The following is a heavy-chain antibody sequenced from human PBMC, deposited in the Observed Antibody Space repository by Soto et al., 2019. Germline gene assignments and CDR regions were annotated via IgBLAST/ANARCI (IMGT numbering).Heavy chain of an antibody. J-gene: IGHJ6*02. CDR3: ARDLHIAAAGTYYYYYGMDV. Sequence: GASVKVSCKASGYTFTSYGISWVRQAPGQGLEWMGWISAYNGNTNYAQKLQGRVTMTTDTSTSTAYMELRSLRSDDTAVYYCARDLHIAAAGTYYYYYGMDVWGQGTTVTVSS. CDR1: GYTFTSYG. V-gene: IGHV1-18*04. CDR2: ISAYNGNT. D-gene: IGHD6-13*01.